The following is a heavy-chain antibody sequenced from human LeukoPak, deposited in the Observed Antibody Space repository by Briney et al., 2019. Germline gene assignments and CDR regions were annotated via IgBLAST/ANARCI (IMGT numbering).Heavy chain of an antibody. V-gene: IGHV1-8*01. D-gene: IGHD3-10*01. Sequence: GASVKVSCKASGYTFTSYDINWVRQATGQGLEWMGWMNPNSGNTGYAQKFQGRVTMTRNTSISTAYMELSSLRSEDTAVYYCARGVTMVWGVISNNWFDPWGQGTLVTVSS. CDR2: MNPNSGNT. J-gene: IGHJ5*02. CDR3: ARGVTMVWGVISNNWFDP. CDR1: GYTFTSYD.